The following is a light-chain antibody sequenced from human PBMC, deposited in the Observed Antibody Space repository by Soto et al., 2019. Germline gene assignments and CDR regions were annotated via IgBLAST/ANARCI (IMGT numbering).Light chain of an antibody. CDR2: DAS. V-gene: IGKV3D-20*01. CDR3: QQYSATLWT. J-gene: IGKJ1*01. Sequence: TQSPASLSLSPGERATLSCGASQSVSGNYLAWYQQKPGLAPRLLIYDASTRATGIPDRFSGSGSGTDFTLTISRLEPEDFAAYYCQQYSATLWTFGQGIKVEIK. CDR1: QSVSGNY.